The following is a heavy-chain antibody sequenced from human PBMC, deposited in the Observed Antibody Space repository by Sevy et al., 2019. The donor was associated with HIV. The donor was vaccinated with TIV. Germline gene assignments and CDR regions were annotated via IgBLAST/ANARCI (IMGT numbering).Heavy chain of an antibody. D-gene: IGHD6-19*01. V-gene: IGHV3-30*18. CDR2: ISYDGSNK. Sequence: GESLKISCAASEFTFSSYGMHWVRQAPGKGLEWVAVISYDGSNKYYADSVKGRFTISRDVSKNTLFLQMNSLRAEDTAVYYCSKDRGYSSVGVSRGMDVWGQGTTVTVSS. CDR1: EFTFSSYG. J-gene: IGHJ6*02. CDR3: SKDRGYSSVGVSRGMDV.